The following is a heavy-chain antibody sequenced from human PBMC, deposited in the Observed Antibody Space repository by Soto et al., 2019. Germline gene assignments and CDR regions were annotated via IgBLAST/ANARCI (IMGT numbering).Heavy chain of an antibody. CDR3: AHIPSYYQYDWFDP. J-gene: IGHJ5*02. CDR1: GFSLTTRGVG. V-gene: IGHV2-5*02. D-gene: IGHD3-10*01. Sequence: QITLKESGPTLVKPTQTLTLTCTFSGFSLTTRGVGVGWIRQPPGKALECLALIYWDDDKRYSPSLQSRLSITKDTSKNPAVLTMPNMDPVDTATYYCAHIPSYYQYDWFDPWGQGTLVTVSS. CDR2: IYWDDDK.